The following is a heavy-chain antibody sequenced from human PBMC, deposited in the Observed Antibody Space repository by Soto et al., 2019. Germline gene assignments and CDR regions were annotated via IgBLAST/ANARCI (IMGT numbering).Heavy chain of an antibody. D-gene: IGHD3-10*01. V-gene: IGHV3-23*01. J-gene: IGHJ6*03. CDR1: GFTFSSYA. Sequence: EVQLLESGGGLVQPGGSLRLSCAASGFTFSSYAMSWVRQAPGKGLEWVSAISGSGGSTYYADSVKGRFTISRDNSKNTLYLQMNSLRAEDTAVYYCAKDRITMVRGGYYMDVWGKGTTVTVSS. CDR3: AKDRITMVRGGYYMDV. CDR2: ISGSGGST.